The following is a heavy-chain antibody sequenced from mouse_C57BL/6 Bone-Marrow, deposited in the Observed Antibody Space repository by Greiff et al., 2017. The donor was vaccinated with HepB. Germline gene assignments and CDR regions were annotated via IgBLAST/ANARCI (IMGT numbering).Heavy chain of an antibody. CDR3: AREKDYRYFDV. Sequence: SGPELVKPGASVKISCKASGYTFTDYYMNWVKQSHGKSLEWIGDINPNNGGTSYNQKFKGKATLTVDKSSSTAYMELRSLTSEDSAVYYCAREKDYRYFDVWGTGTTVTVSS. CDR1: GYTFTDYY. V-gene: IGHV1-26*01. J-gene: IGHJ1*03. CDR2: INPNNGGT.